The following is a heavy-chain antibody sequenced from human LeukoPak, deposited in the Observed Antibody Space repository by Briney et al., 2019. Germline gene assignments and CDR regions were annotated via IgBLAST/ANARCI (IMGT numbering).Heavy chain of an antibody. V-gene: IGHV3-23*01. CDR1: GFTFSSYA. CDR3: AKRMDSSGYYSEYMTDALDY. J-gene: IGHJ4*02. D-gene: IGHD3-22*01. Sequence: GGSLRLSCAASGFTFSSYAMSWVRQAPGKGLEWVSAISGSGGSTYYADSVKGRFTISRDNSKNTPYLQMNSLRAEDTAVYYCAKRMDSSGYYSEYMTDALDYWGQGTLVTVSS. CDR2: ISGSGGST.